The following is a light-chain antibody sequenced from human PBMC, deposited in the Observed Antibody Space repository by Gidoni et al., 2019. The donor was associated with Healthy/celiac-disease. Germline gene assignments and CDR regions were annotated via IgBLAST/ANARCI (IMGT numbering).Light chain of an antibody. CDR2: GAS. CDR3: QQDYNIPWT. V-gene: IGKV3D-7*01. J-gene: IGKJ1*01. CDR1: PSVSSSY. Sequence: IVMTQSPATLSLSPWERATLSCRASPSVSSSYLSWYQQKPGQAPRLLIYGASTRDTGIPARFSGSGSGTDFTLTISSLQPEDFAVYYCQQDYNIPWTFGQGTKVEIK.